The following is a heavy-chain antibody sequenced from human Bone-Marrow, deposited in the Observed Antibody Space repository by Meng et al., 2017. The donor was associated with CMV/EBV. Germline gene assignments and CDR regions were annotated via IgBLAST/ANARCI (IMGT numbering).Heavy chain of an antibody. CDR2: INPNSGGT. D-gene: IGHD3-3*01. CDR3: ARDSGITIFGVVINPPSDY. Sequence: FTGCYMHWVRQAPGQGLEWMGWINPNSGGTNYAQKFQGRVTMTRDTSISTAYMELSRLRSDDTAVYYCARDSGITIFGVVINPPSDYWGQGTLVTVSS. J-gene: IGHJ4*02. CDR1: FTGCY. V-gene: IGHV1-2*02.